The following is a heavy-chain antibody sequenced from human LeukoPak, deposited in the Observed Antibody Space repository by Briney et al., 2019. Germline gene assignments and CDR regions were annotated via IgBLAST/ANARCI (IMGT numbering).Heavy chain of an antibody. Sequence: AASVKVSCKASGGTFSSYTISWVRQAPGQGLERMGRIIPILGIANCAQKFQGRVTITADKSTSTAYMELSSLRSEDTAVYYCARVRYNWNYAHDYWGQGTLVTVSS. V-gene: IGHV1-69*02. D-gene: IGHD1-7*01. CDR3: ARVRYNWNYAHDY. J-gene: IGHJ4*02. CDR2: IIPILGIA. CDR1: GGTFSSYT.